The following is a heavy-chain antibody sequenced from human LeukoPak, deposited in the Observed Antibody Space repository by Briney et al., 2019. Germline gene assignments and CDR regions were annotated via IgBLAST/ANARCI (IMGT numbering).Heavy chain of an antibody. CDR1: GGPFSGYY. Sequence: SETLSLTCAVYGGPFSGYYWSWIRQPPGKGLEWIGEINHSGSTNYNPSLKSRVTISVDTSKNQFSLKLSSVTAADTAVYYCARVSGYSYGGNDYWGQGTLVTVSS. D-gene: IGHD5-18*01. CDR2: INHSGST. CDR3: ARVSGYSYGGNDY. V-gene: IGHV4-34*01. J-gene: IGHJ4*02.